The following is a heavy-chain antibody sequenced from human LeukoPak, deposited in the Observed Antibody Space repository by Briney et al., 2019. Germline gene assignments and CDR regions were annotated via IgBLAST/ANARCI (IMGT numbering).Heavy chain of an antibody. V-gene: IGHV4-4*07. J-gene: IGHJ4*02. CDR3: AGYSSGWYLYY. CDR2: IHTSGST. D-gene: IGHD6-19*01. CDR1: GGSISSYY. Sequence: SETLSLTCTVSGGSISSYYWSWIRQPAGKGLEWIGRIHTSGSTNYNPSLKSRVTMSVDTSKKHFPLKLSSVTAADTAVYYCAGYSSGWYLYYWGQGTLVTVSS.